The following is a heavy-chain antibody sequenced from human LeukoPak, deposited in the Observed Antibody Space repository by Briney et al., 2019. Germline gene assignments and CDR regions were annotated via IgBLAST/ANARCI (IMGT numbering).Heavy chain of an antibody. CDR2: INHSGST. V-gene: IGHV4-34*01. D-gene: IGHD2-15*01. Sequence: SETLSLTCAVYGGSFSGYYWSRIRQPPGKGLEWIGEINHSGSTNYNPSLKSRVTISVDTSKNQLSLKLSSVTAADTAVYYCARDHYCSGGSCIDPWGQGTLVTVSS. CDR1: GGSFSGYY. J-gene: IGHJ5*02. CDR3: ARDHYCSGGSCIDP.